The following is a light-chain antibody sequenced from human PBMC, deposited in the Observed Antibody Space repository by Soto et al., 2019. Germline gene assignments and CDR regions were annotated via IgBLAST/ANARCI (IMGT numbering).Light chain of an antibody. CDR2: DTT. CDR1: TGAVTNGHY. J-gene: IGLJ1*01. Sequence: QAVVTQEPSLTVSPGGTVTLTCRSSTGAVTNGHYPYWFQQKPGQAPRTLIYDTTNRHSWTPARFSGSLLGGKAALTLSGAQPEDEAEYYCLLSYNGPYVFGTGTKVTV. CDR3: LLSYNGPYV. V-gene: IGLV7-46*01.